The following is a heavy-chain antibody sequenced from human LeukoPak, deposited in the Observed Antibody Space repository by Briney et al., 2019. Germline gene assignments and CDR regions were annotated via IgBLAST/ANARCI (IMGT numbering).Heavy chain of an antibody. D-gene: IGHD3-16*01. CDR2: IKQDGSEI. CDR1: GFTFSTYW. CDR3: ASLIWGGGFDI. J-gene: IGHJ3*02. V-gene: IGHV3-7*01. Sequence: GGSLRLSCTASGFTFSTYWMSWVRQAQAKGLEWVANIKQDGSEIYYVDSVKGRFTISRDNAKNSLYLQMNNLRAEDTAVYYCASLIWGGGFDIWGQGTMVTVSS.